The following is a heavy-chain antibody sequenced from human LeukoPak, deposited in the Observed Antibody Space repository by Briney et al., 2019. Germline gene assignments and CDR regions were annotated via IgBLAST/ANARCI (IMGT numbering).Heavy chain of an antibody. D-gene: IGHD2-2*01. CDR3: ARGTGDIVVVPAASEDLDY. J-gene: IGHJ4*02. CDR1: GYTFIGYY. CDR2: INPNSGGT. Sequence: ASVKVSCKASGYTFIGYYIHWVRQAPGQGLEWMGWINPNSGGTNYAQKFQGWVTMTRDTSISTAYMELSRLRSDDTAVYYCARGTGDIVVVPAASEDLDYWGQGTLVTVSS. V-gene: IGHV1-2*04.